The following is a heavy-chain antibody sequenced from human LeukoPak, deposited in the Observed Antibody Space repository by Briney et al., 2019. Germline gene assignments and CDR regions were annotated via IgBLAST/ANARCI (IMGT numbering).Heavy chain of an antibody. J-gene: IGHJ4*02. CDR3: ARQKGYSYGGDFDY. Sequence: SSETLSLTCTVSGGSISSYYWSWIRQPPGKGLEWIGYIYYSGSTNYNPSLKSRVTISVDTSKNQFSLKLSSVTAADTAVYYCARQKGYSYGGDFDYWGQGTLVTVSS. V-gene: IGHV4-59*08. CDR1: GGSISSYY. D-gene: IGHD5-18*01. CDR2: IYYSGST.